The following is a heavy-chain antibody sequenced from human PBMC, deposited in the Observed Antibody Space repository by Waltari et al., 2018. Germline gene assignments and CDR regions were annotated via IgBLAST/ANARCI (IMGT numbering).Heavy chain of an antibody. CDR1: GFTFTTHG. J-gene: IGHJ3*02. Sequence: QVQLVESGGGVVHSGRSLRLSCVGSGFTFTTHGMNWVRQAPGKGLEWVAVIWYDGSNKNYVDSVKGRFTISRDNSKNTMYLEMNRLRAEDTAVYFCARGDGGSGLGASDIWGQGTMVTVSS. V-gene: IGHV3-33*01. D-gene: IGHD3-3*01. CDR2: IWYDGSNK. CDR3: ARGDGGSGLGASDI.